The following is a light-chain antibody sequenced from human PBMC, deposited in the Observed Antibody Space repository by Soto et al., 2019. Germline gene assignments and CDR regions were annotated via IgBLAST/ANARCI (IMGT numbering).Light chain of an antibody. V-gene: IGKV3-11*01. Sequence: DIVLTQSPATLSLSPGERATLSCRASQSISYYLIWYQQTPGQAPRLLISDASSRATGVPARFSGSGSGTAFTLTISSLEPEDFAVYYCQQRASWPITFGQGTRLEIK. CDR2: DAS. CDR3: QQRASWPIT. CDR1: QSISYY. J-gene: IGKJ5*01.